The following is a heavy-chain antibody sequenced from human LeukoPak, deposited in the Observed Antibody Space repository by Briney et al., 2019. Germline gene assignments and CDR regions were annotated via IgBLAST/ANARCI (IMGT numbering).Heavy chain of an antibody. V-gene: IGHV4-34*01. Sequence: SETLSLTCAVYGGSFSAYYWSWIRQPPGKGLEWIGEINHSGGTNYNPSLKSRVTISVDTSKNQFSLKLSSVTAADTAVYYCARGVGRDSSGYFRPFDYWGQGTLVTVSS. CDR1: GGSFSAYY. J-gene: IGHJ4*02. CDR3: ARGVGRDSSGYFRPFDY. D-gene: IGHD3-22*01. CDR2: INHSGGT.